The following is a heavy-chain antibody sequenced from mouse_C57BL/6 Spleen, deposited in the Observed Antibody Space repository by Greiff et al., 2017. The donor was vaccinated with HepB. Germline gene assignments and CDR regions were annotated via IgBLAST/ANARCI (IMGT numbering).Heavy chain of an antibody. CDR1: GYTFTSYW. CDR3: ARVYDGYYVWYFDV. Sequence: QVHVKQPGAELVKPGASVKMSCKASGYTFTSYWITWVKQRPGQGLAWIGDIYPGSGSTNYNEKFKSKATLTVDTSSSTAYMQLSSLTSEDSAVYYCARVYDGYYVWYFDVWGTGTTVTVSS. V-gene: IGHV1-55*01. CDR2: IYPGSGST. J-gene: IGHJ1*03. D-gene: IGHD2-3*01.